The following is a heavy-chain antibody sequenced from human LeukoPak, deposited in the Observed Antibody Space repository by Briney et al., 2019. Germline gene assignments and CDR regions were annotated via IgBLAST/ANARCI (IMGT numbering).Heavy chain of an antibody. V-gene: IGHV4-61*05. CDR2: IYYSGST. D-gene: IGHD3-22*01. J-gene: IGHJ4*02. CDR1: GGSISSSRYY. CDR3: ARHGYYYDSSGPFDY. Sequence: SETLSLTCTVSGGSISSSRYYWAWIRQSPGKGLEWIGYIYYSGSTNYNPSLKSRVTISVDTSKNQFSLKLSSVTAADTAVYYCARHGYYYDSSGPFDYWGQGTLVTVSS.